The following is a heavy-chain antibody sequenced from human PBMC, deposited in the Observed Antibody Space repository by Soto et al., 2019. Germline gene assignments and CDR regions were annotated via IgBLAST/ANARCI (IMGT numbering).Heavy chain of an antibody. D-gene: IGHD5-18*01. CDR1: GGSISSGDYY. CDR2: IYYSGST. V-gene: IGHV4-30-4*01. CDR3: ARDGYSYGPYYYYYGMDV. J-gene: IGHJ6*02. Sequence: SETLSLTCTVSGGSISSGDYYWSWIRQPPGKGLEWIGYIYYSGSTYYNPSLKSRVTISVDTSKNQFSLKLSSVTAADTAVYYCARDGYSYGPYYYYYGMDVWGQGTTVTVSS.